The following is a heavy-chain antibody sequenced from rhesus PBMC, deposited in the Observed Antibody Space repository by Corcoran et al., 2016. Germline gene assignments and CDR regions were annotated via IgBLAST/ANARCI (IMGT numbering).Heavy chain of an antibody. J-gene: IGHJ4*01. CDR1: GYSINSGFY. CDR3: ARHGLTGGFDY. V-gene: IGHV4-99*01. D-gene: IGHD7-45*01. Sequence: QVQLQESGPGLVKPSETLSLTCAVSGYSINSGFYWVWIRQPPGKGLEYIASISGGSGSTNYNPSLKSRVTISKDMCKNQFSLKLTSVTAADTAVYYCARHGLTGGFDYWGQGVLVTVSS. CDR2: ISGGSGST.